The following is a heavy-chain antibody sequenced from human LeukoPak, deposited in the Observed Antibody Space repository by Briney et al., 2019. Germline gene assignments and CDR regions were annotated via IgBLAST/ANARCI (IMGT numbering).Heavy chain of an antibody. D-gene: IGHD4-23*01. CDR1: GGSISSYY. V-gene: IGHV4-4*07. CDR2: INTKGST. J-gene: IGHJ5*02. Sequence: SETLSLTCTVSGGSISSYYWSWIRQPAGEGLEWIGHINTKGSTSSNPSLKSPVIMSVDTSKNQFSLKLTSVTGADTAVYYCAKDQSMDGGNVRGYFDPWGQGTLVTVSS. CDR3: AKDQSMDGGNVRGYFDP.